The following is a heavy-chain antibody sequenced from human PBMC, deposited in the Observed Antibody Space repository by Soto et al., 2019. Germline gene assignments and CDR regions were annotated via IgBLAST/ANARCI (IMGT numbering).Heavy chain of an antibody. D-gene: IGHD4-17*01. CDR3: ARHTGATEGTYYYYMDV. V-gene: IGHV4-39*01. CDR1: GGSISSSSYY. J-gene: IGHJ6*03. Sequence: SETLSLTCIVSGGSISSSSYYWGWIRQPPGKGLEWIGSIYYSGSTYYNPSLKSRVTISVDTSKNQFSLKLSSVTAADTAVYYCARHTGATEGTYYYYMDVWGKGTTVTVSS. CDR2: IYYSGST.